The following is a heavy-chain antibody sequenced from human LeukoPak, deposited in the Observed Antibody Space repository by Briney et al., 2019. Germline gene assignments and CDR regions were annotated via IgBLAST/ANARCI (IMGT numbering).Heavy chain of an antibody. CDR2: INHSGST. V-gene: IGHV4-34*01. CDR1: GGSVSGYY. J-gene: IGHJ3*02. Sequence: PSETLSLTCAVYGGSVSGYYWSWIRQPPGKGLEWIGEINHSGSTNYNPSLKSRVTISVDTSKNQFSLKLSSVTAADTAVYYCARVGYSYGHDAFDIWGQGTMVTVSS. D-gene: IGHD5-18*01. CDR3: ARVGYSYGHDAFDI.